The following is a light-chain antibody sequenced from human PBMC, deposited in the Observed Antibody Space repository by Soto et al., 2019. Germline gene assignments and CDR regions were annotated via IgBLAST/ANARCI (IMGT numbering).Light chain of an antibody. CDR3: QQYNTWPLT. J-gene: IGKJ4*01. CDR2: GAS. V-gene: IGKV3-15*01. CDR1: ESINQN. Sequence: ETVMTQSPATLSVSPGEGATLSCRATESINQNLAWYQQKPGQAPRHLIHGASYRATGIPDRFSGRGSGTEFTLAISRLQSEDFAVYYCQQYNTWPLTFGGGTKVEIK.